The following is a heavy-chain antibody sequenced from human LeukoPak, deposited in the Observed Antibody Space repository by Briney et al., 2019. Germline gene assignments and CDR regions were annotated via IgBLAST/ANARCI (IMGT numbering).Heavy chain of an antibody. CDR2: VNRDGSET. CDR1: GFALSSHW. J-gene: IGHJ3*02. Sequence: GGSLRLSCAASGFALSSHWMTWVRQVPGRGPEWVANVNRDGSETYYLDSVKGRFTISKDNAKNTLYLQMNSLRAEDTAVYYCVRGGIASAFDIWGQGTMVTVSS. V-gene: IGHV3-7*01. CDR3: VRGGIASAFDI. D-gene: IGHD6-13*01.